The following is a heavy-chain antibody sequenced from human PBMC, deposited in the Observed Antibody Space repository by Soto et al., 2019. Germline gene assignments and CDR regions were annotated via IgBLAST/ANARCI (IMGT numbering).Heavy chain of an antibody. J-gene: IGHJ4*02. CDR2: IYYSGST. Sequence: PSETLSLTCTVSGGSISSGGYYWSWIRQHPGKGLEWIGYIYYSGSTYYNPSLKSRVTISVDTSKNQFSLKLSSVTAADTAVYYWARSFGVAAAGPFDYGGQGTLVTVSS. CDR3: ARSFGVAAAGPFDY. V-gene: IGHV4-31*02. CDR1: GGSISSGGYY. D-gene: IGHD6-13*01.